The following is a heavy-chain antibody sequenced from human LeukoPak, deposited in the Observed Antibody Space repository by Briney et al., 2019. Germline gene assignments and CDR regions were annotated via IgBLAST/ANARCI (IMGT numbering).Heavy chain of an antibody. CDR2: INTNTGNP. V-gene: IGHV7-4-1*02. Sequence: GASVKVSCKASGYIFTNNAMNWVRQAPGQGLEWMGWINTNTGNPTYAQGFTGRFVFSLDTSVNTAYLQISSLKAEDTAVYYCARGCSGGSCYSSDYWGQGTLVTVSS. D-gene: IGHD2-15*01. CDR3: ARGCSGGSCYSSDY. CDR1: GYIFTNNA. J-gene: IGHJ4*02.